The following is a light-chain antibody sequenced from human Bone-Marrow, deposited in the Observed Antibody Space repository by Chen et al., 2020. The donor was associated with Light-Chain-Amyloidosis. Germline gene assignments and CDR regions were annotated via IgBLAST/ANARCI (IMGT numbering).Light chain of an antibody. CDR2: RDT. J-gene: IGLJ2*01. Sequence: SYELTQPPSVSVSPGQTARITCSGDDLPTKYAYWYQQKPGQAPVLVIQRDTERTSGIAARFAGASSGITATLKISGVQAEDEADYKCQSGDSGGTYEVILGEGTKLTV. V-gene: IGLV3-25*03. CDR3: QSGDSGGTYEVI. CDR1: DLPTKY.